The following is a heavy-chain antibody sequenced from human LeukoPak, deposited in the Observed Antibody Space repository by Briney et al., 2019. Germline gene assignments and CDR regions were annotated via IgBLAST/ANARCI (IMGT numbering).Heavy chain of an antibody. Sequence: SETLSLTCAVSGGSISSGGYSWSWLRQPPGQGLEWIGYIYHSGSTYYNPSLKSRVTISVDRSKNQFSLKLSSVTAADTAVYYCARVIGSGWPYYYYGMDVWGQGTTVTVSS. CDR3: ARVIGSGWPYYYYGMDV. CDR2: IYHSGST. CDR1: GGSISSGGYS. V-gene: IGHV4-30-2*01. D-gene: IGHD6-19*01. J-gene: IGHJ6*02.